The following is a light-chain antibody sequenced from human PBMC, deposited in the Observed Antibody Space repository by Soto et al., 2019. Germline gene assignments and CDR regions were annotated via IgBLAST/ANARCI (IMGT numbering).Light chain of an antibody. CDR1: RDISNY. CDR3: QQYDNLPPLT. V-gene: IGKV1-33*01. J-gene: IGKJ4*01. Sequence: IQPPPSTSSLSAYVGQSVSITCQASRDISNYLNWYQQKPGKDPKHLIYDASNFEKGVPSRFSGSGSGTDLSFTISSLQPEDIAAYYYQQYDNLPPLTFGRGTKVDIK. CDR2: DAS.